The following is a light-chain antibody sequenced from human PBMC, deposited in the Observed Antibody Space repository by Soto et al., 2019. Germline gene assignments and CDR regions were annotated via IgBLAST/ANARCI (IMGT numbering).Light chain of an antibody. V-gene: IGKV3-20*01. Sequence: EIVLTQSPGTLSLSPGERATLSCRASQTVSSRYLAWYQQKPGQAPRLLMYGASNRATGIPDRFSGSGSGTDFTLTIGRLEPEDFAVYFCQQYGRSPPFTFGQGTKVDIK. J-gene: IGKJ2*01. CDR2: GAS. CDR1: QTVSSRY. CDR3: QQYGRSPPFT.